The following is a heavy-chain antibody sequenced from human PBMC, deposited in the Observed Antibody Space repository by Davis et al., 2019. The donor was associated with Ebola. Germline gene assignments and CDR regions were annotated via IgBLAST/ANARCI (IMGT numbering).Heavy chain of an antibody. Sequence: GESLKISCAASGFTFSNHWMYWVRQAPGKGLEWVSYISSSGSTIYYADSVKGRFTISRDNAKNSLYLQMNSLRAEDTAVYYCARGGTYYYGSGFDPWGQGTLVTVSS. J-gene: IGHJ5*02. D-gene: IGHD3-10*01. CDR3: ARGGTYYYGSGFDP. CDR2: ISSSGSTI. CDR1: GFTFSNHW. V-gene: IGHV3-11*01.